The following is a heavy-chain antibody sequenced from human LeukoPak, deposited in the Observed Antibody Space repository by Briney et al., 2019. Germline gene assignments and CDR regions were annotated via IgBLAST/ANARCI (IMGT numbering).Heavy chain of an antibody. CDR2: INPNSGGT. D-gene: IGHD3-10*01. CDR1: GYTFTGYY. V-gene: IGHV1-2*02. J-gene: IGHJ4*02. Sequence: EASVKVSCKASGYTFTGYYMHWVRQAPGQGLEWMGWINPNSGGTNYAQKFQGRVTMTRDTSISTAYMELSRLRSDDTAVYYCASVLWGSGSYYNEGHWGQGTLVTVSS. CDR3: ASVLWGSGSYYNEGH.